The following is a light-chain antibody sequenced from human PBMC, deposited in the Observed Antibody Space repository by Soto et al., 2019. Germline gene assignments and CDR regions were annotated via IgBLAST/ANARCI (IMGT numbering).Light chain of an antibody. V-gene: IGKV3-20*01. CDR1: QSVSSSY. J-gene: IGKJ1*01. CDR2: GAS. CDR3: QQYGTSPTWT. Sequence: IVLTKSPGALSLSPGERATLSCRASQSVSSSYLAWYQQKPGQAPRLLIYGASTRATGIPDRFSGSGSGTDFTLTISRLEPEDFAVYYCQQYGTSPTWTFGQGTKVDI.